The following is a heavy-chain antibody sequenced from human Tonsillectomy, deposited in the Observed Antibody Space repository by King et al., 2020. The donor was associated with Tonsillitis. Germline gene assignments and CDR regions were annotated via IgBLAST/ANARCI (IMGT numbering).Heavy chain of an antibody. Sequence: VQLVESGGGLVQPGGSLRLSCAASGFTFSSYAMSWVRQAPGKGLEWVSVISGSGRSTYYADSVKGRFTISRDNSKNTLYLQMNSLRAEDPALYYCAKGVGAYYYDSSGYSAFFEYWGQGTLVTVSS. CDR2: ISGSGRST. D-gene: IGHD3-22*01. CDR3: AKGVGAYYYDSSGYSAFFEY. J-gene: IGHJ4*02. V-gene: IGHV3-23*04. CDR1: GFTFSSYA.